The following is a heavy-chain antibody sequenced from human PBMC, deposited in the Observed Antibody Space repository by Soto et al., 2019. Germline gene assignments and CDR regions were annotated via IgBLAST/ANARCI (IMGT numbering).Heavy chain of an antibody. CDR3: ARDRLEDDMRSGTFDP. CDR1: GFIFRDYY. D-gene: IGHD1-26*01. CDR2: ISSSSSFT. V-gene: IGHV3-11*05. Sequence: PGGSLRLSCAASGFIFRDYYMSWIRQAPGKGPEWLSYISSSSSFTNYADSVKGRFTISRDNAKNSLYLQMNNLRAEDTAIYYCARDRLEDDMRSGTFDPWGQGTLVTVSS. J-gene: IGHJ5*02.